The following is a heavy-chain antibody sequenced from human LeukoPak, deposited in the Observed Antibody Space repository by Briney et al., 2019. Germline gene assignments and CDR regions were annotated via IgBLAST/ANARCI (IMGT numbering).Heavy chain of an antibody. CDR2: ISAYNGNT. CDR3: GRDPGRDGYNQDY. Sequence: ASVKVSCKVSGYTLTELSMHWVRQAPGQGLEWMGWISAYNGNTNYAQKLQGRVTMTTDTSTSTAYMELRSLRSDDTAVYYCGRDPGRDGYNQDYWGQGTLVTVSS. V-gene: IGHV1-18*01. D-gene: IGHD5-24*01. CDR1: GYTLTELS. J-gene: IGHJ4*02.